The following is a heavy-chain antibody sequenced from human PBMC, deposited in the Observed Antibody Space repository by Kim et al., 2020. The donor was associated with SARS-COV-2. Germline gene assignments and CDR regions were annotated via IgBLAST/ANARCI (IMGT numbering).Heavy chain of an antibody. CDR1: GDSISTANW. J-gene: IGHJ4*02. Sequence: SETLSLTCAVSGDSISTANWWSWVRQPPGKGLEWIGEIYHTGNTTYNPSLKSRVSISVDNSKNQFSLRLNSLTAADTAVYYCARLRTDTGSYFRFDDWGQGTLVTVSA. D-gene: IGHD1-26*01. V-gene: IGHV4-4*02. CDR2: IYHTGNT. CDR3: ARLRTDTGSYFRFDD.